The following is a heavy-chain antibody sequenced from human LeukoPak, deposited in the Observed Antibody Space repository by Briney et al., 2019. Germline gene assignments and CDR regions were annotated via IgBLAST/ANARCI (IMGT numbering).Heavy chain of an antibody. Sequence: GGSLRLSCAASGFTFSSYAMHWVRQAPGKGLEWVAVISYDGSNKYYADSVKGRFTISRDNSKNTLYLQMNSLRAEDTAVYYCARESPSRGSSSWYFGRGCDNWGQGTLVTVSS. J-gene: IGHJ4*02. D-gene: IGHD6-13*01. CDR1: GFTFSSYA. CDR2: ISYDGSNK. V-gene: IGHV3-30*04. CDR3: ARESPSRGSSSWYFGRGCDN.